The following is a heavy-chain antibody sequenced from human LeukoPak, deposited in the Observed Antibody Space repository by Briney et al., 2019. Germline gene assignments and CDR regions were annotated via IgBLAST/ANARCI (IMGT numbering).Heavy chain of an antibody. CDR3: ARGRAFDI. CDR2: INHSGST. J-gene: IGHJ3*02. CDR1: GGSISSYY. Sequence: SETLSLTCTVSGGSISSYYWSWIRQPPGKGLEWIGEINHSGSTNYNPSLKSRVTISVDTSKNQFSLKLSSVTAADTAVYYCARGRAFDIWGQGTMVTVSS. V-gene: IGHV4-34*01.